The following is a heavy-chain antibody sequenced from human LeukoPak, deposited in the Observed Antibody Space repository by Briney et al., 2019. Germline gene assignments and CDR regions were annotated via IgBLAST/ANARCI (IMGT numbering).Heavy chain of an antibody. CDR2: ILYKGST. CDR1: GGFLSNYY. Sequence: PSETPVLTCPVSGGFLSNYYWSWNRQHPREGLEWVGDILYKGSTNYNPSLKSRVTISVDTSKNQFSLKLSSVTAADTAVYYCARGPDIVVVVAAKGPGWFDPWGQGTLVTVSS. J-gene: IGHJ5*02. CDR3: ARGPDIVVVVAAKGPGWFDP. V-gene: IGHV4-59*01. D-gene: IGHD2-15*01.